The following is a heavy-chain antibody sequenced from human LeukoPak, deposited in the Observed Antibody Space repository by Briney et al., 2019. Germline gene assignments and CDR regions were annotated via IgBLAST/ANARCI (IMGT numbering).Heavy chain of an antibody. CDR2: IHWDDNK. Sequence: GSGPTLVNPTQTLTLTCTFSGFSLSTSGMCVSWIRQPPGKALEWLALIHWDDNKYYSTSLKTRLTISKDTSINQVVLTMTNMDPVDTATYYCARMMYGDFVDYFDYWGQGTLVTVSS. J-gene: IGHJ4*02. CDR3: ARMMYGDFVDYFDY. V-gene: IGHV2-70*01. D-gene: IGHD4-17*01. CDR1: GFSLSTSGMC.